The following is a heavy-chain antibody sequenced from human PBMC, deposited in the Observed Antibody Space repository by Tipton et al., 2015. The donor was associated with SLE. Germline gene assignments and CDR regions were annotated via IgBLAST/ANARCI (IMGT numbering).Heavy chain of an antibody. Sequence: SLRLSCAASGFPFFSYSMIWVRQAPGKGLEWVSSITDSGTYIYYADSVKGRVTVSADKSISSAYLQWSSLKASDTAMYYCARLVGDPFVPDAALHFDFWGQGTLVTVSS. CDR1: GFPFFSYS. V-gene: IGHV3-21*04. J-gene: IGHJ4*02. D-gene: IGHD4-17*01. CDR2: ITDSGTYI. CDR3: ARLVGDPFVPDAALHFDF.